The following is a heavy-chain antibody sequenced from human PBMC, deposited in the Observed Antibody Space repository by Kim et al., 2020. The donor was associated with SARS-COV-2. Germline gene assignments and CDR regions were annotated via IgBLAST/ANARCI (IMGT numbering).Heavy chain of an antibody. V-gene: IGHV3-33*01. CDR2: SNK. CDR3: ARGRKSIAH. J-gene: IGHJ4*02. Sequence: SNKDYADSVKGRFTISRDNSKNTLYLQMNSLRAEDTAVYYCARGRKSIAHWGQGTLVTVSS. D-gene: IGHD3-22*01.